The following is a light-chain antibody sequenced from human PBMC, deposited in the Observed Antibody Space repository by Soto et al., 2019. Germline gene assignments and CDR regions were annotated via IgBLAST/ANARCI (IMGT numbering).Light chain of an antibody. V-gene: IGLV2-14*01. Sequence: QSALTQPASVSGSPGQSITISCAGTIGDIGAYDYVSWYQQHPGNAPKLLVYEVTNRPSGVSDRFSGSKSGNTASLTISGLQAEDEADYYCNSYTNSSAVVFGGGTKVTVL. CDR2: EVT. CDR3: NSYTNSSAVV. CDR1: IGDIGAYDY. J-gene: IGLJ2*01.